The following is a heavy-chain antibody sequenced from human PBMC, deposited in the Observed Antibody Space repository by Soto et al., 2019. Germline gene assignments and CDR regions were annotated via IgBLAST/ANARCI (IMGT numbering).Heavy chain of an antibody. CDR2: IIPIFGTL. V-gene: IGHV1-69*06. CDR1: GGTFSISD. CDR3: ARDGTLGESAYYADS. Sequence: QEPLVQSGAEVKKPGSSVTVSCKASGGTFSISDINWVRQAPGQGLEWMGRIIPIFGTLKYAQKFQGRVTITADKSTSTAYMEMRSLRSEDTAVYYCARDGTLGESAYYADSWGQGTLVTVSS. J-gene: IGHJ5*01. D-gene: IGHD3-3*01.